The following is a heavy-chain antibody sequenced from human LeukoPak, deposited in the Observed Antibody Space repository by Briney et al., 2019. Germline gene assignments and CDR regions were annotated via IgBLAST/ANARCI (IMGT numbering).Heavy chain of an antibody. V-gene: IGHV4-30-2*01. CDR1: GGSISSGGYS. D-gene: IGHD2-2*02. J-gene: IGHJ4*02. Sequence: PSETLSLTCAVSGGSISSGGYSWSWIRQPPGKGLEWIGYIYHSGSTYYNPSLKSRVTISVDRSKNQFSLKLSSVTAADTAVYYCARGGELSSGQGEGYCSSTSCYTDYWGQGTLVTVSS. CDR3: ARGGELSSGQGEGYCSSTSCYTDY. CDR2: IYHSGST.